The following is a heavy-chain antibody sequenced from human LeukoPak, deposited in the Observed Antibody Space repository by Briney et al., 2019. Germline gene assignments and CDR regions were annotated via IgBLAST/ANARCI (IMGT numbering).Heavy chain of an antibody. CDR3: ASCSSTSCYADYYYYMDV. D-gene: IGHD2-2*01. Sequence: SETLSLTCTVSGGSISSYYWSWIRQPAGKGLEWIGRIYTSGSTNYNPSLKSRVTISVDTSKNQFSLKLSPVTAADTAVYYCASCSSTSCYADYYYYMDVWGKGTTVTISS. J-gene: IGHJ6*03. CDR1: GGSISSYY. V-gene: IGHV4-4*07. CDR2: IYTSGST.